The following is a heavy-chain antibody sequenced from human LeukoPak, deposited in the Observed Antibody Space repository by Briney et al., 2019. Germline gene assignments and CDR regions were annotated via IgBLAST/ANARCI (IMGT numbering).Heavy chain of an antibody. CDR2: INHSGST. CDR3: ARGSAFGYSSSPGFLAFDY. CDR1: GGSFSGYY. V-gene: IGHV4-34*01. J-gene: IGHJ4*02. D-gene: IGHD6-13*01. Sequence: SSETLSLTCAVHGGSFSGYYWSWIRQPPGKGLEWIGEINHSGSTNYNPSLKSRVTISVDTSKNQFSLKLSSVTAADTAVYYCARGSAFGYSSSPGFLAFDYWGQGTLVTVSS.